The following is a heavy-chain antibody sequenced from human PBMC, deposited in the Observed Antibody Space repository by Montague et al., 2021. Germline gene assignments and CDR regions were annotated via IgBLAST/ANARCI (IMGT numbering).Heavy chain of an antibody. CDR1: GFSLSTNGAG. CDR3: AHRSSTSLIDY. J-gene: IGHJ4*02. CDR2: IYWDDDK. V-gene: IGHV2-5*02. Sequence: PALVKPTQTLTLTCTFSGFSLSTNGAGVGWFRQPPGKALDWLALIYWDDDKRYSPSLKNRLTVTKDTSKNQVVLTVTNMDPVDTATSYCAHRSSTSLIDYWGQGTLVTVSS. D-gene: IGHD2-2*01.